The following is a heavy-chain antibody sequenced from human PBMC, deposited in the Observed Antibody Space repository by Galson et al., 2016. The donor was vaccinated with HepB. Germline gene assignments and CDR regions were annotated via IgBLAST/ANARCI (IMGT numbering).Heavy chain of an antibody. CDR1: GDSIGSSSYH. V-gene: IGHV4-39*02. CDR3: ATVPGWESGIYDH. D-gene: IGHD1-26*01. Sequence: ETLSLTCRVSGDSIGSSSYHWAWIRQPPGKGLEWIGSIYYVGRAYYRSSLKSRLTMSLDPAKNHISLNLTSVTAADTAAYYCATVPGWESGIYDHWGQGTLVSVSS. J-gene: IGHJ4*02. CDR2: IYYVGRA.